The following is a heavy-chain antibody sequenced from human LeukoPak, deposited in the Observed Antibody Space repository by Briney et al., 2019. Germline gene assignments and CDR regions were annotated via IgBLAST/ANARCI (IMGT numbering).Heavy chain of an antibody. V-gene: IGHV4-4*07. J-gene: IGHJ4*02. CDR3: ARDLAVAAAGIFDC. CDR1: GGSISIYY. D-gene: IGHD6-13*01. CDR2: IYNSGST. Sequence: PSETLSLTCTVSGGSISIYYWSWIRQPAGKGLKWIGRIYNSGSTKYNPSLKSRVSMSVDTSKNQFSLRLSSVTAADTAIYYCARDLAVAAAGIFDCWGQGTLVTVSS.